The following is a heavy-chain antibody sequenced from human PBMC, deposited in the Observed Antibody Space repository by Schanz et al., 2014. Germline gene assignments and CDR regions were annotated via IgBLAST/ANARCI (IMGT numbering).Heavy chain of an antibody. V-gene: IGHV3-23*04. D-gene: IGHD6-13*01. Sequence: EVQLVESGGGLVKPGGSLRLSCTGSRFTISRNPIHWVRQAPGKGLERVSGIGGSGDSTHYADSVKGRFTISRDNAKNSVFLQMNRLRAEDTAVYYCARLDSSSWYPRYWGQGTLVTVSS. CDR1: RFTISRNP. J-gene: IGHJ4*02. CDR3: ARLDSSSWYPRY. CDR2: IGGSGDST.